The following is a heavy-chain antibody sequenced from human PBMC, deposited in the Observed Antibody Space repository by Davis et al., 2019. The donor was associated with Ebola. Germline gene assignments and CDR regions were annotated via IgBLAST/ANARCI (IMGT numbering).Heavy chain of an antibody. CDR2: ISSSSSYI. V-gene: IGHV3-21*01. Sequence: GGSLRLSCAASGFTFSSYSMNWVRQAPGKGLEWVSSISSSSSYIYYADSVKGRFTISRDNAKNSLYLQMNSLRDEDTAVYYCAREDYFYYGMDVWGKGTTVTVSS. CDR1: GFTFSSYS. J-gene: IGHJ6*04. CDR3: AREDYFYYGMDV.